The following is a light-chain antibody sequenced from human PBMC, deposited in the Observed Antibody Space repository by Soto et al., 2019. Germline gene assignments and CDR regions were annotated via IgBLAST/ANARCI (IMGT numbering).Light chain of an antibody. CDR2: GAS. J-gene: IGKJ1*01. CDR1: QSVSNNY. V-gene: IGKV3-20*01. CDR3: QQYDSDPT. Sequence: IVLTQSPGTLSLSPGERATLSCRASQSVSNNYLAWYQQKPGQAPRLLIYGASNRATGIPDRFSGSGSGTEFTLTISSMMPDDFATDDCQQYDSDPTFGQGTKVDIK.